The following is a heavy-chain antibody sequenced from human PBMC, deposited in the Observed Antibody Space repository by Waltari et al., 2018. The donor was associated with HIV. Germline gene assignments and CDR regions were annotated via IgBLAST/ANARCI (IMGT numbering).Heavy chain of an antibody. CDR1: GGTFSSYA. D-gene: IGHD3-3*01. V-gene: IGHV1-69*06. CDR3: ARAPPISADFWSGYYPPLYYYYGMDV. CDR2: IIPIFGTA. Sequence: QVQLVQSGAEVKKPGSSVKVSCKASGGTFSSYAISWVRQAPGQGLEWMGGIIPIFGTANYAQKFQGRVTSTADKSTSTAYMELSSLRSEDTAVYYCARAPPISADFWSGYYPPLYYYYGMDVWGQGTTVTVSS. J-gene: IGHJ6*02.